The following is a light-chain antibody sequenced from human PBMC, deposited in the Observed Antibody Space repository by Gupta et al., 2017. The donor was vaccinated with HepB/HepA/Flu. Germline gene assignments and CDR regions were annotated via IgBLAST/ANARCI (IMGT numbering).Light chain of an antibody. J-gene: IGKJ4*01. V-gene: IGKV3-11*01. CDR2: DAS. CDR1: QSVSNY. CDR3: QQRSNCPSHT. Sequence: EIVLTQSPAPLSLSPGERATLSCRASQSVSNYLTWYQQRPGQAPRLLIYDASTMDTGIPARFSGSGSGTDFTLTISSLEPEDFGVYYCQQRSNCPSHTFGGGTKVEIK.